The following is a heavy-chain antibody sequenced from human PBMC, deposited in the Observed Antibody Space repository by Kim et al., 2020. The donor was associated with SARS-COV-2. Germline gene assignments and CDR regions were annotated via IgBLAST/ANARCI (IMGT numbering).Heavy chain of an antibody. CDR3: VRGDDILTGYLYDF. V-gene: IGHV3-33*01. D-gene: IGHD3-9*01. J-gene: IGHJ4*02. Sequence: YQDTVRSRFTISRDKSNNNLYLQMNSLRAEDTAVYYCVRGDDILTGYLYDFWGQGTLVTVSS.